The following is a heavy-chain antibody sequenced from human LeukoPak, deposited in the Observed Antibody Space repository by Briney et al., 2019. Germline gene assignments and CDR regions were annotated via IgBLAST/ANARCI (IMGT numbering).Heavy chain of an antibody. D-gene: IGHD5-18*01. Sequence: GGSLRLSCAASGFTFSDYSMNWVRQAPGKGLEWVASISSISPYIYYTDSVKGRFTISRDNAKNSLYLQMDSLRAEDTAVYYCARLYSRVGPFDYWGQGTLVTVSS. CDR2: ISSISPYI. CDR1: GFTFSDYS. J-gene: IGHJ4*02. V-gene: IGHV3-21*01. CDR3: ARLYSRVGPFDY.